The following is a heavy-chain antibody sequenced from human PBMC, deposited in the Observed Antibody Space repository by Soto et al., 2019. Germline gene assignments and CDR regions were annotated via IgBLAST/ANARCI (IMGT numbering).Heavy chain of an antibody. CDR1: GFTFSSYS. CDR3: ARDRTARGAGEVDY. CDR2: INSDGSST. D-gene: IGHD3-10*01. Sequence: GGSLRLSCAASGFTFSSYSMNWVRQAPGKGLEWVSRINSDGSSTSYADSVKGRFTISRDNAKNTLYLQMNSLRAEDTAVYYCARDRTARGAGEVDYWGQGTLVTVS. J-gene: IGHJ4*02. V-gene: IGHV3-74*01.